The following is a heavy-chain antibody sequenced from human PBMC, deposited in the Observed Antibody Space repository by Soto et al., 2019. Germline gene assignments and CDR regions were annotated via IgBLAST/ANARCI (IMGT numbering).Heavy chain of an antibody. V-gene: IGHV4-39*01. CDR1: GGSISSSSYY. CDR2: IYYSGST. Sequence: QLQLQESGPGLVKPSETLSLTCTVSGGSISSSSYYWGWIRQPPGKGLEWIGSIYYSGSTYYNPSLKSRVTISVDTSKNQFSLKLSSVTAADTAVYYCARHRDWVPHDYWGQGTLVTVSS. CDR3: ARHRDWVPHDY. J-gene: IGHJ4*02. D-gene: IGHD3-9*01.